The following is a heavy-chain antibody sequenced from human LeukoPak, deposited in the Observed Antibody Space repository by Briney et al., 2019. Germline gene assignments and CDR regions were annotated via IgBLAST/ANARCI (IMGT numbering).Heavy chain of an antibody. D-gene: IGHD3-10*01. V-gene: IGHV4-59*08. CDR1: GGSISSYY. CDR2: SGST. J-gene: IGHJ3*02. CDR3: ARRLLWFGELQNNDAFDI. Sequence: PSETLSLTCTVSGGSISSYYWSWIRQPPGKGLEWIGSGSTYYNPSLKSRVTISVDTSKNQFSLKLSSVTAADTAVYYCARRLLWFGELQNNDAFDIWGQGTMVTVSS.